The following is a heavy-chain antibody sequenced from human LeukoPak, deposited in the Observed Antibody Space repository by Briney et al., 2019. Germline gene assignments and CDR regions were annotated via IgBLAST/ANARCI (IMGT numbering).Heavy chain of an antibody. CDR2: IYSGGST. V-gene: IGHV3-66*01. J-gene: IGHJ6*02. Sequence: GGSLRLSCAASGFTVSSNYMSWVRQAPGKGLEWVSVIYSGGSTYCADSVKGRFTISRDNSKDTLYLQMNSLRAEDTAVYYCARDTQPVSSWYGSASYYYYGMDVWGQGTTVTVSS. CDR3: ARDTQPVSSWYGSASYYYYGMDV. D-gene: IGHD6-13*01. CDR1: GFTVSSNY.